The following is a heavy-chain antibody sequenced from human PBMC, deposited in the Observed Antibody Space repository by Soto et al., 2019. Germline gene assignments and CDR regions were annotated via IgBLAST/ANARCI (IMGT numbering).Heavy chain of an antibody. Sequence: QVQLVQSGAEVKKPVSSVKVSCKASGGTFISYAISWVRQAPGQGLEWMGGIIPIFGTANYAQKFQGRVTITADESTSTAYMELSSLRSEDTAVYYCASSTYYYDCSGYYSTLDYWGQGTLVTVSS. CDR2: IIPIFGTA. J-gene: IGHJ4*02. D-gene: IGHD3-22*01. V-gene: IGHV1-69*01. CDR3: ASSTYYYDCSGYYSTLDY. CDR1: GGTFISYA.